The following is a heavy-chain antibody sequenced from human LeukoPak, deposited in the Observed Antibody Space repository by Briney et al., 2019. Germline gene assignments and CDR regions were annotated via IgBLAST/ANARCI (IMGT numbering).Heavy chain of an antibody. CDR3: ARDLVSSSWYDFDY. CDR1: GFTFSDYY. Sequence: GGSLRLSCAASGFTFSDYYMSWIRQAPGKGLEWVSYISSSGSTIYYADSVKGRSTISRDNAKNSLYLQMNSLRAEDTAVYYCARDLVSSSWYDFDYWGQGTLVTVSS. CDR2: ISSSGSTI. J-gene: IGHJ4*02. V-gene: IGHV3-11*04. D-gene: IGHD6-13*01.